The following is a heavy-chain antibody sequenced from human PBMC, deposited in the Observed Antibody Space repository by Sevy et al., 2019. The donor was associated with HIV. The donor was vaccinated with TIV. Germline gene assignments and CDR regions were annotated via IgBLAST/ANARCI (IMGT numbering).Heavy chain of an antibody. Sequence: GGSQRLSCAASGFTFSSYSMNWVRQAPGKGLEWVSSISSSSSYIYYADSVKGRFTISRDNAKNSLYLQMNSLRAEDTAVYYCARSSYSGYDYGANADYWGQGTLVTVSS. CDR3: ARSSYSGYDYGANADY. CDR2: ISSSSSYI. V-gene: IGHV3-21*01. J-gene: IGHJ4*02. D-gene: IGHD5-12*01. CDR1: GFTFSSYS.